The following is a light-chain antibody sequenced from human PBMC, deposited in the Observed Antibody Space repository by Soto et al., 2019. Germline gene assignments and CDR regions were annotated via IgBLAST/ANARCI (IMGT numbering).Light chain of an antibody. V-gene: IGKV1-5*03. CDR1: QSISSW. Sequence: DIQMTQSPSTLSASVGDRVTITCRASQSISSWLAWYQQKPGKAPKSLIYKASSLESGVPSRFSGGGSGTEFTLTISSLQPDDFATYYCKKYNSYPITFGQGTRLEIK. CDR2: KAS. CDR3: KKYNSYPIT. J-gene: IGKJ5*01.